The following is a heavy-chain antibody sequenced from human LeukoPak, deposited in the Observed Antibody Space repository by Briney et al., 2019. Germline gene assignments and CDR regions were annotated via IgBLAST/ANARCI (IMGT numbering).Heavy chain of an antibody. CDR3: ARDFRYCSGGSCYRSDY. J-gene: IGHJ4*02. V-gene: IGHV3-7*03. CDR1: GFSFSSYS. Sequence: GGSLRLLCAASGFSFSSYSMIGVRQAPGKGLEWVANIKEYGSEKNYVDSLKGRFTISRDNAQNSLHLQIDTLTADDTAMYYCARDFRYCSGGSCYRSDYWGQGTLVTVSS. D-gene: IGHD2-15*01. CDR2: IKEYGSEK.